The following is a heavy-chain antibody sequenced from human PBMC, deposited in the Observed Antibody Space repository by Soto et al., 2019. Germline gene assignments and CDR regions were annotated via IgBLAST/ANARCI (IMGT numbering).Heavy chain of an antibody. V-gene: IGHV4-39*01. D-gene: IGHD3-16*01. CDR3: ATPSMITFGGVYDY. Sequence: PSETLSLTCTVPGGSISSSSYYWGWIRQPPGKGLEWIGSIYYSGSTYYNPSLKSRVTISVDTSKNQFSLKLSSVTAADTAVYYCATPSMITFGGVYDYWGQGTLVTVSS. CDR2: IYYSGST. J-gene: IGHJ4*02. CDR1: GGSISSSSYY.